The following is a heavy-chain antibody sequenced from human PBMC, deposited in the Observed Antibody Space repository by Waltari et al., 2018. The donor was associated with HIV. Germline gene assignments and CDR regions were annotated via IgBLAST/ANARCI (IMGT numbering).Heavy chain of an antibody. Sequence: EVQLVESGGDLVQPGGSLPLSCEASEFTVNTNYMGWVRQASGKGLEWVSVIYSGGSTDYADSVKGRFTISRDNSKNTLYLHMSSLRAEDTAVYFCARLGYCSGGRCGYYYYYAMDVWGQGTTVTVTS. CDR1: EFTVNTNY. V-gene: IGHV3-66*02. D-gene: IGHD2-15*01. CDR3: ARLGYCSGGRCGYYYYYAMDV. CDR2: IYSGGST. J-gene: IGHJ6*02.